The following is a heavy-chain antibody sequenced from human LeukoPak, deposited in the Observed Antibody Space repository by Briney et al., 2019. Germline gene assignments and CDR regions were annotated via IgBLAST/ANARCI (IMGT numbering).Heavy chain of an antibody. Sequence: SAKVSCKASGGTFSSYAISWVRQAPGQGLEWMGGIIPIFGTATYAQKFQGRVTITADESTSTAYMELSSLRSEDTAVYYCARDKFGSTIFGVVISPSSMNYYYGMDVWGQGTTVTVSS. V-gene: IGHV1-69*13. CDR1: GGTFSSYA. CDR2: IIPIFGTA. CDR3: ARDKFGSTIFGVVISPSSMNYYYGMDV. J-gene: IGHJ6*02. D-gene: IGHD3-3*01.